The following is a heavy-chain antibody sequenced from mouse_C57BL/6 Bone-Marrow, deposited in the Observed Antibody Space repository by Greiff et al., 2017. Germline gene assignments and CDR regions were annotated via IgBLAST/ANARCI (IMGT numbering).Heavy chain of an antibody. CDR3: ARKEGYYYGSSPGAY. CDR1: GYTFTSYW. D-gene: IGHD1-1*01. CDR2: IHPNSGST. Sequence: QVQLQQPGAELVKPGASVKLSCKASGYTFTSYWMHWVKQRPGQGLEWIGMIHPNSGSTNYNEKFKSKATLTVDKSSSTAYMQLSSLTSEDSAVYYCARKEGYYYGSSPGAYWGQGTLVTVSA. J-gene: IGHJ3*01. V-gene: IGHV1-64*01.